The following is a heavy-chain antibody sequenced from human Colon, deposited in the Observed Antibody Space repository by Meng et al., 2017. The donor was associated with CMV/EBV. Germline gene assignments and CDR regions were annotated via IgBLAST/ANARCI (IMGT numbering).Heavy chain of an antibody. V-gene: IGHV3-23*01. J-gene: IGHJ5*02. D-gene: IGHD4-17*01. CDR3: AKAHYADPS. CDR2: ISAGGGST. CDR1: GFTFSSYA. Sequence: GESLKISCAASGFTFSSYAMAWVRLAPGKGLEWVSAISAGGGSTFYADSVKGRYTISRDNSKNTLYLQMNSLRAEDTAVYYCAKAHYADPSWGQGTLVTVSS.